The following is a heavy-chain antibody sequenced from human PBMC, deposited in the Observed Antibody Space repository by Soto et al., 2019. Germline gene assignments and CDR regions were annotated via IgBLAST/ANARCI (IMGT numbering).Heavy chain of an antibody. CDR2: ISGSGFTI. J-gene: IGHJ6*02. Sequence: QVQLVESGGGLVKPGGSLRLSCAASGFTFSDHYMSWIRQAPGKGLAWVAYISGSGFTIYNADSVKGRFTISRDNAKNSLYLQMDSLRAEDTAVYYCARNTLSAAGSDNYGLDVWGRGTTVADSS. CDR1: GFTFSDHY. D-gene: IGHD6-13*01. V-gene: IGHV3-11*01. CDR3: ARNTLSAAGSDNYGLDV.